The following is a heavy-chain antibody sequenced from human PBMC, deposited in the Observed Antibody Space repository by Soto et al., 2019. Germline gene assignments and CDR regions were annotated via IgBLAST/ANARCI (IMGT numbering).Heavy chain of an antibody. CDR2: ISSSSSTI. CDR3: ARVTDVVVTTNPYYYYGMDV. D-gene: IGHD2-21*02. CDR1: GFTFSSYS. Sequence: GGSLRLSCAASGFTFSSYSMNWVRQAPGKGLEWVSYISSSSSTIYYADSVKGRFTISRDNSKNTLYLQMNSLRAEDTAVYYCARVTDVVVTTNPYYYYGMDVWGQGTTVTVSS. J-gene: IGHJ6*02. V-gene: IGHV3-48*01.